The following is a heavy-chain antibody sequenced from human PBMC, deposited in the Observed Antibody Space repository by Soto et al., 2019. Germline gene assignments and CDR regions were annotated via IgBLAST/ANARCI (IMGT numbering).Heavy chain of an antibody. J-gene: IGHJ4*02. Sequence: GGSLRLSCAVSGFTFRSSPMSWVRRAPGKGLEWVSGINGGDDSEHYVDSVRGRFTIIRDNSKNLLLLQMNSLRVEDTAIYYCTKVSNWGLTPPTNDHWARGTQVPVSA. CDR2: INGGDDSE. CDR1: GFTFRSSP. V-gene: IGHV3-23*01. D-gene: IGHD3-16*01. CDR3: TKVSNWGLTPPTNDH.